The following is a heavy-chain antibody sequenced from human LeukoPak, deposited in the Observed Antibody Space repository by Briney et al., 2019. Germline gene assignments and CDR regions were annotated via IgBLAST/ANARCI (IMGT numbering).Heavy chain of an antibody. V-gene: IGHV1-18*01. Sequence: ASVKVPCKASGYTFTSYGISWVRQAPGQGLEWMGWISAYNGNTNYAQKLQGRVTMTTDTSTSTAYMELRSLRSDDTAVYYCARVVSGGGSYLFYFDYWGQGTLVTVSS. CDR2: ISAYNGNT. J-gene: IGHJ4*02. CDR1: GYTFTSYG. D-gene: IGHD1-26*01. CDR3: ARVVSGGGSYLFYFDY.